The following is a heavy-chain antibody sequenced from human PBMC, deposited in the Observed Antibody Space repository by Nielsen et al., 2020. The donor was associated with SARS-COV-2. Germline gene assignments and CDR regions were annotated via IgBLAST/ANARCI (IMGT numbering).Heavy chain of an antibody. CDR2: IYYSGST. CDR1: GGSISSYY. V-gene: IGHV4-59*01. D-gene: IGHD3-3*01. CDR3: ARERTIFGVVRVGWFDP. J-gene: IGHJ5*02. Sequence: SETLSLTCTVSGGSISSYYWSWIRQPPGKGLEWIGYIYYSGSTNYNPSLKSRATISVDTSKNQFSLKLSSVTAADTAVYYCARERTIFGVVRVGWFDPWGQGTLVTVSS.